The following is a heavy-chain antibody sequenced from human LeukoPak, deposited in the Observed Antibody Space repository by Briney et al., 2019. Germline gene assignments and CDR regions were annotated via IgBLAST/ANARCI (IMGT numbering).Heavy chain of an antibody. CDR3: AKDKPYGDYGVWSPS. Sequence: GGSLRLSCAASGFTFDDYAMHWVRQAPGKGLEWASGISWNSGSIGYADSVKGRFTISRDNAKNSLYLQMNSLRAEDTALYYCAKDKPYGDYGVWSPSWGQGTLVTVSS. D-gene: IGHD4-17*01. J-gene: IGHJ5*02. V-gene: IGHV3-9*01. CDR2: ISWNSGSI. CDR1: GFTFDDYA.